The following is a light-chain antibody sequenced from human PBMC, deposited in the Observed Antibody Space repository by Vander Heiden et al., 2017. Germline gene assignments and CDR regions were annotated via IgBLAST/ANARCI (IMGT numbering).Light chain of an antibody. J-gene: IGLJ2*01. CDR2: KNN. Sequence: QPVLTQPPSAPGTPGQRVTISSSRTRSNIGGNFVYWYQQLPETAPKVLIFKNNQRPSGVPDRFSGSKSGTSASLAISGLRSEDEADYYCATWDESLSAVVFGGGTKLTVL. CDR3: ATWDESLSAVV. V-gene: IGLV1-47*01. CDR1: RSNIGGNF.